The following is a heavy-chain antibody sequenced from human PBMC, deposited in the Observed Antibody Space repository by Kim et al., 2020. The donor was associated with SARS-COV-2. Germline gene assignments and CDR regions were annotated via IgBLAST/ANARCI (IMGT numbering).Heavy chain of an antibody. V-gene: IGHV3-9*01. Sequence: GGSLRLSCEASGFTFDDYPMHWVRQPPGHGLEWVSSISWNSATIEYADSVKGRFTISRDNGRNSLYLHMNSLRVEDTAFYYCARDYVTGAAQRFWYFDLWGRGSLVTVSS. D-gene: IGHD3-9*01. CDR3: ARDYVTGAAQRFWYFDL. CDR2: ISWNSATI. CDR1: GFTFDDYP. J-gene: IGHJ2*01.